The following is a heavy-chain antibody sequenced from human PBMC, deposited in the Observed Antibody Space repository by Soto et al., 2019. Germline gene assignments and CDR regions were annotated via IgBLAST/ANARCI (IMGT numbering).Heavy chain of an antibody. Sequence: QVQLVQAGAEVKKPGSSVKVSCKASGGTFSSYAISWVRQAPGQGLAWTGGIIPNCGTANYAQKFQGRVTITADESTSTAYMELSSLRSEDTAVYYCARRGLSGGDSPYYFDYWGQGTLVTVSS. CDR2: IIPNCGTA. CDR3: ARRGLSGGDSPYYFDY. J-gene: IGHJ4*02. V-gene: IGHV1-69*01. CDR1: GGTFSSYA. D-gene: IGHD2-21*02.